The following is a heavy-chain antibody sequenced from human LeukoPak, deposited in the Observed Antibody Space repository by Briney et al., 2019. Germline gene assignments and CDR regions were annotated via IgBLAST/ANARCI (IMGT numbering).Heavy chain of an antibody. D-gene: IGHD1-14*01. J-gene: IGHJ5*02. CDR1: GYTFTGYY. Sequence: ASVKVSCKASGYTFTGYYMHWVRQARGQGLEWMGWINPNSGGTNYAQKFQGRVTMTRDTSISTAYMELSRLRSDDTAVYYCAREGTPRTIVISPVWFDPWGQGTLVTVSS. CDR2: INPNSGGT. CDR3: AREGTPRTIVISPVWFDP. V-gene: IGHV1-2*02.